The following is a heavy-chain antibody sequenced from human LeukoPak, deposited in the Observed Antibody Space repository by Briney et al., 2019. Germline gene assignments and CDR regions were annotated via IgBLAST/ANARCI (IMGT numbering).Heavy chain of an antibody. CDR2: ISSSGKTI. D-gene: IGHD3-22*01. V-gene: IGHV3-48*04. J-gene: IGHJ4*02. CDR1: GFTFSSYS. Sequence: GGSLRLSCAASGFTFSSYSMNWVRQAPGKGLEWISHISSSGKTIYYTDSVKGRFTISRDNTKNSLDLQMNDLRAEDTAVYYCARVVPYYYDSSGTFDYWGQGTLVTVSS. CDR3: ARVVPYYYDSSGTFDY.